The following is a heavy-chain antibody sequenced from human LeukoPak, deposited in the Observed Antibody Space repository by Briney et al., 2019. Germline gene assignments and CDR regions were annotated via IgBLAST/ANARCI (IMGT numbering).Heavy chain of an antibody. V-gene: IGHV3-21*01. CDR1: GFTFSSYS. D-gene: IGHD3-22*01. CDR3: ARSCWHDYDSNRYPNPDAFDI. CDR2: ISSSSSYI. J-gene: IGHJ3*02. Sequence: GSLRLSCAASGFTFSSYSMNWVRQAPGKGLEWVSSISSSSSYIYYADSVKGRFTISRDNAKNSLYLQMNSLRAEDTAVYYCARSCWHDYDSNRYPNPDAFDIWGQGTIGNGSS.